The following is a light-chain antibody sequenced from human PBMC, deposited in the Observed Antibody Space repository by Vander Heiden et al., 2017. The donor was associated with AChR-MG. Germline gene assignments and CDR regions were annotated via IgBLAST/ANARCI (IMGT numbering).Light chain of an antibody. J-gene: IGKJ4*01. CDR2: KVF. CDR1: QSLVYHDGSGY. Sequence: DVVITQSPLSLSVTLGQAASIHCRTSQSLVYHDGSGYLNWFHQRPGQSPRRLIYKVFNRDSGVPDRFSGSGSGTDFTLKISRVEAEDVGVYYCMQGTHWPLTFGGGTKVELK. CDR3: MQGTHWPLT. V-gene: IGKV2-30*01.